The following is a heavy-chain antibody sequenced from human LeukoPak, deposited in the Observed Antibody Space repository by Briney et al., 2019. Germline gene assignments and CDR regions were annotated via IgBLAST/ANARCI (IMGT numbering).Heavy chain of an antibody. D-gene: IGHD1-26*01. CDR1: GFGFSSYG. Sequence: PGGSLRLSCAASGFGFSSYGMYWVRQTPDKGLEWVAYLRKDATYSNYADSVRGRFTISRDNSKYTVDLQMTSLRIEDTAVYYCASGGPTRGTLESWGQGTLVTVSS. CDR2: LRKDATYS. V-gene: IGHV3-30*02. CDR3: ASGGPTRGTLES. J-gene: IGHJ4*02.